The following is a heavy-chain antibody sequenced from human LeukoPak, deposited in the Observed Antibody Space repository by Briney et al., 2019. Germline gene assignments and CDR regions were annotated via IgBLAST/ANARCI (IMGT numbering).Heavy chain of an antibody. J-gene: IGHJ3*02. CDR1: GYTFTSYG. D-gene: IGHD3-3*01. V-gene: IGHV1-18*01. CDR2: ISAYNGNT. CDR3: ARGPYYDFWSGPGTHDAFDI. Sequence: ASVKVSCKASGYTFTSYGISWVRQAPGQGLEWMGWISAYNGNTNYAQKFQRRVTMTTDTSTNTAYMELRSLRSDDTAVYYCARGPYYDFWSGPGTHDAFDIWGQGTMVTVSS.